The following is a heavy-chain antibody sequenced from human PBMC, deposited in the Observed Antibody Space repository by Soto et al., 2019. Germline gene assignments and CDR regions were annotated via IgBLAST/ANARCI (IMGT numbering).Heavy chain of an antibody. CDR1: GFAFPGYW. CDR3: AKDLTRQLAYWLDP. Sequence: ASVQFSCKSSGFAFPGYWIHWLLHAPGQGLEWMGWINAHSGGTEYAQKFQGRVTLTRDTSIATAYLTLTSLTSDDTALYYCAKDLTRQLAYWLDPWGQGTQVNVSS. CDR2: INAHSGGT. V-gene: IGHV1-2*02. J-gene: IGHJ5*02. D-gene: IGHD6-6*01.